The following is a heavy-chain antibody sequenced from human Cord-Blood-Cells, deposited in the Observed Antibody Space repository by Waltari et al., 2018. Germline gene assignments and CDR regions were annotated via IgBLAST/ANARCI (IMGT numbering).Heavy chain of an antibody. J-gene: IGHJ2*01. Sequence: QVQLQQWGAGLLKPSEPLSLTCAVYGGSFSGYSWSWIRPPPAKGLEWIGEINHSGSTNYNPSLKSRVTISVDTSKNQFSLKLSSVTAADTAVYYCARGYRDLSYWYFDLWGRGTLVTVSS. CDR2: INHSGST. D-gene: IGHD1-26*01. CDR1: GGSFSGYS. V-gene: IGHV4-34*01. CDR3: ARGYRDLSYWYFDL.